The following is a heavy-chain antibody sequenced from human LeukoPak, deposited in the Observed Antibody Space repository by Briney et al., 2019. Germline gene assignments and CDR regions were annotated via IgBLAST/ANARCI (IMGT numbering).Heavy chain of an antibody. CDR3: ARSSDAIIYFQH. CDR2: FYSGGNT. V-gene: IGHV3-53*01. CDR1: GFTVSSNY. Sequence: RGSLRLSCAASGFTVSSNYMSWVRQAPGKGLEWVSVFYSGGNTYYADSLKGRFTISRDNSKNTLYLQMNSLRAEDTAVYYCARSSDAIIYFQHWGQGTLVTVSS. J-gene: IGHJ1*01. D-gene: IGHD3-9*01.